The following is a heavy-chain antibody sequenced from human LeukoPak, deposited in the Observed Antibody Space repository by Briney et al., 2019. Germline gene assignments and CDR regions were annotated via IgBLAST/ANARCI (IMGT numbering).Heavy chain of an antibody. J-gene: IGHJ3*02. CDR1: GFTFSNAW. CDR2: IKNKTDGGTT. Sequence: KPGGSLRLSCAASGFTFSNAWMSWVRQAPGKGLEWVGRIKNKTDGGTTDYAAPVKGRFTISRDDSKNTLYLQMNSLKTEDTAVYYCTTGTWELPYDAFDIWGQGTMVTVSS. V-gene: IGHV3-15*01. CDR3: TTGTWELPYDAFDI. D-gene: IGHD1-26*01.